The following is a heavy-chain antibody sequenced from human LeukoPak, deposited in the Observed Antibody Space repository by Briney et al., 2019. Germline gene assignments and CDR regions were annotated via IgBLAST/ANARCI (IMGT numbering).Heavy chain of an antibody. J-gene: IGHJ4*02. CDR3: AREYWYDY. D-gene: IGHD6-13*01. V-gene: IGHV4-59*01. CDR1: GGSINGYY. Sequence: SETLSLTCTVSGGSINGYYWSWIRQPPGKGLEWIGYIYYSGSTNYNPSLKSRVTISVDTSKNQFSLKLSSVTAADTAVYYCAREYWYDYWGQGSLVTVSS. CDR2: IYYSGST.